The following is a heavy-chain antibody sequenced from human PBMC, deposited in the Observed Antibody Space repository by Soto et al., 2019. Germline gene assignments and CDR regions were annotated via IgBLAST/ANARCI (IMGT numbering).Heavy chain of an antibody. V-gene: IGHV3-74*01. D-gene: IGHD3-16*02. CDR2: MNSDGSTT. Sequence: SLRLSCAASGFTFSSSGMHWVRQAPGKGLVWVSRMNSDGSTTNYADSVKGRFTISRDNAKNTLYLQINSLSAEDTAVYYCARAGSYRFDYWGQGTLVTVSS. J-gene: IGHJ4*02. CDR3: ARAGSYRFDY. CDR1: GFTFSSSG.